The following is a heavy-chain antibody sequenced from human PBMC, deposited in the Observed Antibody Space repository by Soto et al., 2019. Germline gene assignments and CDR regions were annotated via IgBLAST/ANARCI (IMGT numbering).Heavy chain of an antibody. CDR3: AQDRSLLGYYFDY. CDR1: GFSFSNYG. D-gene: IGHD2-21*01. Sequence: QVQLVESGGGVVQPGRSLRLSCAASGFSFSNYGMQWVRQAPGKGLEWVAVVSYDGNNKYYADSVKGRFTISRDNSKNMLYLHMDSLRPEASAVYYCAQDRSLLGYYFDYWGQGTLVSVSS. J-gene: IGHJ4*02. V-gene: IGHV3-30*18. CDR2: VSYDGNNK.